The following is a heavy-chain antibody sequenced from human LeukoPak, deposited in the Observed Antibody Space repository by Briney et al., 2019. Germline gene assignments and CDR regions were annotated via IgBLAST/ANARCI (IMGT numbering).Heavy chain of an antibody. Sequence: PGGSLRLSCTASGFTFGDYAMSWVRQAPGKGLEWVGFIRSKAYGGTTEYAASVKGRFTISRDDSKSIAYLQMNSLKTEDTAVYYGTRLDFWRGYYTSYYYYYYMDVWGKGTTVTVSS. CDR2: IRSKAYGGTT. V-gene: IGHV3-49*04. CDR3: TRLDFWRGYYTSYYYYYYMDV. CDR1: GFTFGDYA. J-gene: IGHJ6*03. D-gene: IGHD3-3*01.